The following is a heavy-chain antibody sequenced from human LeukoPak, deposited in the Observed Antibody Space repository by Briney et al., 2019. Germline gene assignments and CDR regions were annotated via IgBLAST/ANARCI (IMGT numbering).Heavy chain of an antibody. V-gene: IGHV3-7*03. J-gene: IGHJ3*02. Sequence: GGSLRLSCAASGFTFSSYWMSWVRQAPGKGLEWVANIKQDGSEKYYVDSVKGRFTISRDNAKNSLYLQMNSLRSEDTAVYYCARGREMATSALQRGAFDIWGQGTMVTVSS. CDR2: IKQDGSEK. D-gene: IGHD5-24*01. CDR3: ARGREMATSALQRGAFDI. CDR1: GFTFSSYW.